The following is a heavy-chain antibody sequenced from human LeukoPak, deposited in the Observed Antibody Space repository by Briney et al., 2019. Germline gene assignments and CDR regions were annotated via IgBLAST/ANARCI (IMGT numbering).Heavy chain of an antibody. CDR2: IRYDGSNK. J-gene: IGHJ4*02. CDR1: GFTFSSYG. Sequence: GGSLRLSCAASGFTFSSYGMHWVRQAPGKGLEWVAFIRYDGSNKYYADSVKGRFTISRDNSKNTLYLQMNSLRAEDTAVYHCAKDKYSSGWYYFDYWGQGTLVTVSS. CDR3: AKDKYSSGWYYFDY. V-gene: IGHV3-30*02. D-gene: IGHD6-19*01.